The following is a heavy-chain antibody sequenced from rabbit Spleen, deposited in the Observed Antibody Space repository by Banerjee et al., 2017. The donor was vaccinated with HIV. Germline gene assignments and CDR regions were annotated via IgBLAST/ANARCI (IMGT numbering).Heavy chain of an antibody. D-gene: IGHD1-1*01. V-gene: IGHV1S40*01. J-gene: IGHJ6*01. Sequence: QSLGESGGDLVKPGESLTLTCIASGVSFSGNSSMGWVGQAPGKGLEWIACIDSGSSGFTYFASWAKGRFTISKASSTTVTLQMTSLTAADTATYFCARDTSSSFSSYGMDLWGPGTLVTVS. CDR3: ARDTSSSFSSYGMDL. CDR2: IDSGSSGFT. CDR1: GVSFSGNSS.